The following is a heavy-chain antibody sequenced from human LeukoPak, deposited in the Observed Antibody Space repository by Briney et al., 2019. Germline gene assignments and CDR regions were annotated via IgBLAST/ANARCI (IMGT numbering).Heavy chain of an antibody. D-gene: IGHD3-10*01. CDR2: ISSSSSYI. Sequence: PGGSLRLSCAASGFTFSSYSMNWVRRAPGKGLEWVSSISSSSSYIYYADSVKGRFTISRDNAKNSLYLQMNSLRAEDTAVYYCARVNGKYYYGSGSPEIIWGQGTMVTVSS. J-gene: IGHJ3*02. V-gene: IGHV3-21*01. CDR1: GFTFSSYS. CDR3: ARVNGKYYYGSGSPEII.